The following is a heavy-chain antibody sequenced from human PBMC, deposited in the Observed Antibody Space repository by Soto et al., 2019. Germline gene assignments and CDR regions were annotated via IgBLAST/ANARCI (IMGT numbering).Heavy chain of an antibody. CDR3: ARYRGYSRNYYYGRAV. J-gene: IGHJ6*02. V-gene: IGHV4-30-4*01. CDR2: IYYSGST. CDR1: GGSISSGDYY. D-gene: IGHD3-22*01. Sequence: QVQLQESGPGLVKPSQTLSLTCTVSGGSISSGDYYWSWIRQPPGKGLEWIGYIYYSGSTYYNPSLKSRSTISADTSNNQFSIKLSSVTAADTAVYYCARYRGYSRNYYYGRAVRGHGTTVTVSS.